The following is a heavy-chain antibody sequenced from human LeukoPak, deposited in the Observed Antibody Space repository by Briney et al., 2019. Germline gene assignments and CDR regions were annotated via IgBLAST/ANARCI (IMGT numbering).Heavy chain of an antibody. V-gene: IGHV1-69*13. CDR2: IIPIFGTA. J-gene: IGHJ4*02. CDR3: ARDELRGRLGYCSSTSCLDLDY. CDR1: GYTFTSYG. D-gene: IGHD2-2*01. Sequence: GASVTVSCKASGYTFTSYGISWLRQAPGQGLEWMGGIIPIFGTANYAQKFQGRVTITADESTSTAYMELSSLRSEDTAVYYCARDELRGRLGYCSSTSCLDLDYWGQGTLVTVSS.